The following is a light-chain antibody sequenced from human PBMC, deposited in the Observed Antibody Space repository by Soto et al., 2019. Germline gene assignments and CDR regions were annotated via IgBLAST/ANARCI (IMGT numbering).Light chain of an antibody. CDR3: QQYGRSHT. CDR2: GAS. J-gene: IGKJ5*01. V-gene: IGKV3-20*01. Sequence: EIVLTQPPGTLALSPGERATLSCRASQSVSSSYLAWYQQKSGQAPRLLIYGASNRATGIPDRFSGSGSGTDFTLTISRLEPEDFAVYYCQQYGRSHTFGQGTRLEIK. CDR1: QSVSSSY.